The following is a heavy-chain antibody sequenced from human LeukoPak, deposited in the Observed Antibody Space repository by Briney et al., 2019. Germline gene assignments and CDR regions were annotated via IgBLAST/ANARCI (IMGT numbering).Heavy chain of an antibody. CDR1: GYTFTSYG. D-gene: IGHD3-10*01. CDR3: ARAGLLWFGELLQVGLMDV. CDR2: ISAYNGNT. V-gene: IGHV1-18*04. Sequence: ASVKVSCKASGYTFTSYGISWVRQAPGQGLEWMGWISAYNGNTNYAQKLQGRVTMTTDTSTSTAYMELRSLRSDDTAMYYCARAGLLWFGELLQVGLMDVWGKGTTVTVSS. J-gene: IGHJ6*04.